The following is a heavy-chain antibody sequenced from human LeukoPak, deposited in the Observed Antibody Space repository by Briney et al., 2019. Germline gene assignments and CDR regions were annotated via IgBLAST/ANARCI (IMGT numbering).Heavy chain of an antibody. CDR2: IYYSGST. CDR1: GGSISSYY. J-gene: IGHJ5*02. D-gene: IGHD6-6*01. V-gene: IGHV4-59*01. CDR3: ARDGYSSSSERFDP. Sequence: PSETLSLTCTVSGGSISSYYWSWIRQPPGKGLEWIGYIYYSGSTNYNPSLKSRVTISVDTSKNQFSLKLSSVTAADTAVYYRARDGYSSSSERFDPWGQGTLVTVSS.